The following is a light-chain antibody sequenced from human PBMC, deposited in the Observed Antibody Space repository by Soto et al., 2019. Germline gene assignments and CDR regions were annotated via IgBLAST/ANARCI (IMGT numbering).Light chain of an antibody. CDR1: QSVSSN. CDR3: QQYNNWPQT. V-gene: IGKV3-15*01. Sequence: EIVLTQSPATLSLSPGERATLSCRASQSVSSNLAWYQQKPGQAPRLLIYGASTRATGIPARFRGSGSGTEFTLTISSLQSEDFAVYYCQQYNNWPQTFGQGTKVDIK. J-gene: IGKJ1*01. CDR2: GAS.